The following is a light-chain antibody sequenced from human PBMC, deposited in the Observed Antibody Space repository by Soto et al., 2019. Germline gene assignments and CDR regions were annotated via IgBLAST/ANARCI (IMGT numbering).Light chain of an antibody. CDR1: QGISSY. Sequence: IPLTQSPSSLSASVGDRVTITCRASQGISSYLAWYQQKPGKAPKLLIYAASTLQSGVPSRFSGSGSGTDFTLTISSLHPDDFETYYCQQLNSYPRTFGAGTKVDIK. J-gene: IGKJ3*01. CDR3: QQLNSYPRT. CDR2: AAS. V-gene: IGKV1-9*01.